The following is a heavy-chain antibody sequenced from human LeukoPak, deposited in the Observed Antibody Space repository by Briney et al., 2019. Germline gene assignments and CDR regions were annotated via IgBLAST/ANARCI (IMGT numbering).Heavy chain of an antibody. V-gene: IGHV4-59*01. D-gene: IGHD1-26*01. Sequence: SETLSLTCTVSGGSISSYYWSWIRQPLGKGLEWIGYMYYSGSTNYNPSLKSRVTISVDTSKNQFSLKLSSVTAADTAVYHCARVLVGATTSSYYYYMDVWGKGTTVTVSS. CDR3: ARVLVGATTSSYYYYMDV. J-gene: IGHJ6*03. CDR2: MYYSGST. CDR1: GGSISSYY.